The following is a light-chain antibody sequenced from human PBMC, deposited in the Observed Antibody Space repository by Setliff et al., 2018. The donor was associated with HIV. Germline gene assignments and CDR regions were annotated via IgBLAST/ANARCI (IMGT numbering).Light chain of an antibody. Sequence: ALTQPASVSGSPGQSIAISCTGTTTAVGSYNLVSWYQQHPGKAPKLIIYEVNKRPSGVSSRFSGSKSGNTASLTISGLQPEDEADYYCCSYAGSATLELVFGGGTQRTVL. CDR2: EVN. CDR3: CSYAGSATLELV. V-gene: IGLV2-23*02. CDR1: TTAVGSYNL. J-gene: IGLJ2*01.